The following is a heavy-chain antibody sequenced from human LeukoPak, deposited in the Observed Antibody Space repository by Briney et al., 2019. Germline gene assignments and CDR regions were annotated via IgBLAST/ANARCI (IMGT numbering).Heavy chain of an antibody. CDR3: ARGPGRPYDFWSGSLSIYYYYYYMDV. CDR1: GGSISSGGYY. J-gene: IGHJ6*03. CDR2: IYYSGST. D-gene: IGHD3-3*01. Sequence: KTSQTLSLTCTVSGGSISSGGYYWSWIRQHPGKGLEWIGYIYYSGSTYYNPSLKSRVTISVDTSKNQFSLKLSSVTAADTAVYYCARGPGRPYDFWSGSLSIYYYYYYMDVWGKGTTVTVSS. V-gene: IGHV4-31*03.